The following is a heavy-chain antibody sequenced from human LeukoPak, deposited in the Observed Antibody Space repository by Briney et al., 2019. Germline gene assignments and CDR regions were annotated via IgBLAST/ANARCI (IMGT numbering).Heavy chain of an antibody. CDR2: ISSSGSTI. J-gene: IGHJ6*04. D-gene: IGHD3-10*02. CDR3: AELGITMIGGV. CDR1: GLTSSNYW. V-gene: IGHV3-48*03. Sequence: GGSLRLSCAASGLTSSNYWMNWVRQAPGKGLEWVSYISSSGSTIYYADSVKGRFTISGDNAKNSLYLQMNSLRAEDTAVYYCAELGITMIGGVWGKGTTVTISS.